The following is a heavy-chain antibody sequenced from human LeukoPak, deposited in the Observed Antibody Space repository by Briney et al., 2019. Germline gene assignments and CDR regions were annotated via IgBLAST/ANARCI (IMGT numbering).Heavy chain of an antibody. Sequence: ASVKVSCKASGSTFTKYIIHWVRQAPGQGFEWVGGIDPNGGRTFHAQKFQDRVTLTRDLSPTTVYMELSCLREEDTAVYYCMRALTISGIGPPPAWGQGTLLTVSS. CDR3: MRALTISGIGPPPA. CDR1: GSTFTKYI. J-gene: IGHJ5*02. CDR2: IDPNGGRT. V-gene: IGHV1-46*01. D-gene: IGHD3-3*01.